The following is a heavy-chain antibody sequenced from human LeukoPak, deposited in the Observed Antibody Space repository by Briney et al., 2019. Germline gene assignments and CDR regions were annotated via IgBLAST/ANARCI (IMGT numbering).Heavy chain of an antibody. D-gene: IGHD6-6*01. V-gene: IGHV1-18*01. Sequence: ASVKVSCKASGYTFTSYGISWVRQAPGQGLEWIGWMSGYNGNTNYPQKLQGRVTMTTDTSTSTAYMELRSLRSDDTAVYYCARTRIAAHTADSWGQGTLVTVSS. CDR2: MSGYNGNT. J-gene: IGHJ4*02. CDR1: GYTFTSYG. CDR3: ARTRIAAHTADS.